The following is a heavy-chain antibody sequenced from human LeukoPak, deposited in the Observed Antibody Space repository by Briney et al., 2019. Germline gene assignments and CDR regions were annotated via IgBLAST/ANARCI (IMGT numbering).Heavy chain of an antibody. CDR3: AKDRGVWDFCLDY. CDR2: INPDDEST. CDR1: GFTFRKYW. Sequence: GGSLRLSCAASGFTFRKYWLHWVRQAPGKGLVWVSRINPDDESTSYADSVKGRFTISRDNSKNSLYLQMNSLRTEDTALYYCAKDRGVWDFCLDYWGQGTLVTVSS. V-gene: IGHV3-74*01. J-gene: IGHJ4*02. D-gene: IGHD1-26*01.